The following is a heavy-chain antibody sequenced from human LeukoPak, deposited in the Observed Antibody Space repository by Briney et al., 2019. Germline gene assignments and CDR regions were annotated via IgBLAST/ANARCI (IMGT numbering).Heavy chain of an antibody. CDR1: GFIFSNYW. Sequence: PGGSLRLSCAASGFIFSNYWMTWVRQAPGKGLEWVAHIRQDGSERHYVDSVKDRFTISRDNAKNSLYLQMNSLRAEDTAVYWCARDYIAYDPLDYWGQGTLVTVSS. D-gene: IGHD3-3*01. CDR3: ARDYIAYDPLDY. CDR2: IRQDGSER. V-gene: IGHV3-7*01. J-gene: IGHJ4*02.